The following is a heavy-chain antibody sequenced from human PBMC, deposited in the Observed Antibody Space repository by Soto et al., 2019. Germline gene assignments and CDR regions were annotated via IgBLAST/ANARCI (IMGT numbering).Heavy chain of an antibody. D-gene: IGHD3-9*01. Sequence: GGSLRLSCAASEFSFSSYAMHWIRQAPGKGLEWVAVISFDGNIIHYADSVKGRFIISRDNSKNTLYLQMHSLSGEDTAVYYCARTFDTITYYFDYWGQGTLVTVSS. J-gene: IGHJ4*02. V-gene: IGHV3-30-3*01. CDR1: EFSFSSYA. CDR3: ARTFDTITYYFDY. CDR2: ISFDGNII.